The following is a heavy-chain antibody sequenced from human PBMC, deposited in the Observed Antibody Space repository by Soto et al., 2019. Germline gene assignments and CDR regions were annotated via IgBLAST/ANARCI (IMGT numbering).Heavy chain of an antibody. CDR1: GGSMSTYY. D-gene: IGHD5-18*01. CDR3: ARDVRLRRTAMVPYYYYYYMDV. V-gene: IGHV4-59*01. J-gene: IGHJ6*03. CDR2: IYYSGST. Sequence: SETLSLTCTVSGGSMSTYYWSWIRQSPGKGLEWIGYIYYSGSTSYNPSLKSRVTISVDTSQNQFSLKLTSVTAADTAVYYCARDVRLRRTAMVPYYYYYYMDVWGKGTTVTVSS.